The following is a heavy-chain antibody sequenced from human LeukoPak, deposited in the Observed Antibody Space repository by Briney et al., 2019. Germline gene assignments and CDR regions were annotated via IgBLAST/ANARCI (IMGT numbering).Heavy chain of an antibody. V-gene: IGHV4-34*01. J-gene: IGHJ5*02. CDR2: INHSGST. CDR3: ARGGVSIAARPDWFDP. CDR1: SGSFSGYN. Sequence: PSETLSLTCAVYSGSFSGYNWSWIRQPPGKGLEWIGEINHSGSTNYNPSLKSRVTILVDTSKNQFSLKLTSLTVADTAVYYCARGGVSIAARPDWFDPWGQGTLVTVSS. D-gene: IGHD6-6*01.